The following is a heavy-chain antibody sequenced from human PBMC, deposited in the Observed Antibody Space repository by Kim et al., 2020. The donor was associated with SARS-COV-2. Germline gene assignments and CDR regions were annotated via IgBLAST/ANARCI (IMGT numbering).Heavy chain of an antibody. CDR3: ARGQPLDY. D-gene: IGHD2-2*01. V-gene: IGHV4-31*03. Sequence: SETLSLTCSVSGGSIRSGGKFWTWIRQHPAKGLEWIGYISYSGNSHYSPSLRSRVSTSLQTSENQFSLELTSVTAADTAVYYCARGQPLDYWGPGILVTVSS. CDR1: GGSIRSGGKF. CDR2: ISYSGNS. J-gene: IGHJ4*02.